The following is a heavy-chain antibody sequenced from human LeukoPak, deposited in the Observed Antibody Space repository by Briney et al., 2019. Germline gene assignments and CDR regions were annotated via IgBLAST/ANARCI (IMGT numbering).Heavy chain of an antibody. J-gene: IGHJ4*02. CDR3: AKDHSFDY. V-gene: IGHV3-30*02. CDR1: GFTVSSYG. CDR2: IRYDGSNK. Sequence: GGSLRLSCAASGFTVSSYGMHWVRQAPGKGLEWVAFIRYDGSNKYYADSVKGRFTISRDNSKNTLYLQMNSLRAEDTAVYYCAKDHSFDYWGQGTLVTVSS.